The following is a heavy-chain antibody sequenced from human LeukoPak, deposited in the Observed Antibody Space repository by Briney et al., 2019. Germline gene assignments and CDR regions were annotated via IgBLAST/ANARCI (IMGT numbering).Heavy chain of an antibody. Sequence: PSETLSLTCTVSGYTISSYYWRWIRQPPGKGLEWIGYIYPNGITNYNPSLKSRVTISIDTSKNHFSLNLSSVPAAVTAVYYCARHQGGGYSAYYFDYWGQGTLVTVSS. CDR1: GYTISSYY. J-gene: IGHJ4*02. D-gene: IGHD5-24*01. CDR2: IYPNGIT. CDR3: ARHQGGGYSAYYFDY. V-gene: IGHV4-59*08.